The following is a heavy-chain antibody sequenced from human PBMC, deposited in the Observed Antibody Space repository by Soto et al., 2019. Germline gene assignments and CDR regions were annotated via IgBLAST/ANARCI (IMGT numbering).Heavy chain of an antibody. CDR3: ARESEDLTSNFDY. J-gene: IGHJ4*02. V-gene: IGHV3-30-3*01. CDR2: ISYDGSNK. Sequence: TGGSLRLSCAASGFTFSSCAMHWVRQAPGKGLEWVAVISYDGSNKYYADSVKGRFTISRDNSKNTLYLQMNSLSAEDTAVYYCARESEDLTSNFDYWGQGTLVTVS. CDR1: GFTFSSCA.